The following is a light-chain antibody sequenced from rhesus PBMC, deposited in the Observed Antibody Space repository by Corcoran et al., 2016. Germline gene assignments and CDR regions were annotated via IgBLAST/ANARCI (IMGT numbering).Light chain of an antibody. J-gene: IGLJ1*01. V-gene: IGLV1-60*01. CDR2: SND. CDR3: AAWDTTLSGYI. CDR1: TSNIGSNG. Sequence: QSVLTQPPSASEAARKSVTISYSGSTSNIGSNGVSWYQQLPGTAPKVLIYSNDQRPSGVSARFSGSKSGTSASLAISGLQTADEADYYCAAWDTTLSGYIFGAGTRLTVL.